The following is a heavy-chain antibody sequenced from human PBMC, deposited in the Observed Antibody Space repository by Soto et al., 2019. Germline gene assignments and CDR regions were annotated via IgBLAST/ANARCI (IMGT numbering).Heavy chain of an antibody. CDR2: ISYDGSNK. J-gene: IGHJ6*02. CDR1: GFTFSSYA. V-gene: IGHV3-30-3*01. D-gene: IGHD6-19*01. CDR3: ASSIAVAGYYYYYGMDV. Sequence: GGSLRLSCAASGFTFSSYAMHWVRQAPGGGLEWVAVISYDGSNKYYADSVKGRFTISRDNSKNTLYLQMNSLRAEDTAVYYCASSIAVAGYYYYYGMDVWGQGTTVTVSS.